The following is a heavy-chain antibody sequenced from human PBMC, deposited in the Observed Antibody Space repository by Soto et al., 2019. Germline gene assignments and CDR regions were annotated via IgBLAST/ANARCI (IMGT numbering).Heavy chain of an antibody. D-gene: IGHD3-22*01. CDR3: ARLLYDRSGYYYFDY. V-gene: IGHV4-39*01. J-gene: IGHJ4*02. CDR1: GGSISSTSYY. Sequence: SETLSLTCSVSGGSISSTSYYWGWIRQPPGKGLEWIGSIYYSGSIYHNPSLKSRVSTSVDTSKNQFSLKLNSVTAADTSLYYCARLLYDRSGYYYFDYWGRGTLVTVSS. CDR2: IYYSGSI.